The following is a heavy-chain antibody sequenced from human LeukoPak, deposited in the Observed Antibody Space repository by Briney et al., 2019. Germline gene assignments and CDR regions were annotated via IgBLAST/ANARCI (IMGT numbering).Heavy chain of an antibody. J-gene: IGHJ6*03. D-gene: IGHD3/OR15-3a*01. V-gene: IGHV1-69*05. CDR1: GYTFTDYY. Sequence: GASVKVSCKASGYTFTDYYMHWVRQAPGQGLEWMGRIIPIFGTADYAQKFQGRVTITTDESTSTAYMELSSLTSEDTAVYYCARSLFRTSGGYYYMDVWDKGTTVTVSS. CDR2: IIPIFGTA. CDR3: ARSLFRTSGGYYYMDV.